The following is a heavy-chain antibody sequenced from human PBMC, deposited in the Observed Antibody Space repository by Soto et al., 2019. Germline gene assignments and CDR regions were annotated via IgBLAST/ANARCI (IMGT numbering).Heavy chain of an antibody. Sequence: KPGGSLRLSCAASKFTFSDYYMSWIRQAPGRGLEWVAYISRSSTYRAYADSVKGRFTISRDNDKNSLFLQMNSLGAEDTAVYYCARASSWELETYYFGFWGQGTLVTVPQ. J-gene: IGHJ4*02. CDR2: ISRSSTYR. D-gene: IGHD3-10*01. CDR1: KFTFSDYY. V-gene: IGHV3-11*06. CDR3: ARASSWELETYYFGF.